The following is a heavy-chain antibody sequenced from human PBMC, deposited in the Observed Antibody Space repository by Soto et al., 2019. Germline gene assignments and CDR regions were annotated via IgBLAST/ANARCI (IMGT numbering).Heavy chain of an antibody. Sequence: PSETLSHTCTFADGSIINYYWSWIRHPTGKKLELIGYIYYSGSTNYNPSLKSRVTISVDTSKNQFSLKLSSVTAADTAVYYCARQSVSMIVVSPAKEFDYWGQGTLVTVSS. V-gene: IGHV4-59*08. CDR1: DGSIINYY. J-gene: IGHJ4*02. CDR3: ARQSVSMIVVSPAKEFDY. CDR2: IYYSGST. D-gene: IGHD3-22*01.